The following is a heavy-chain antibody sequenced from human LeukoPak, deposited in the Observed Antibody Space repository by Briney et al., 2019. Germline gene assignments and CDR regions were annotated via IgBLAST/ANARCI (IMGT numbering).Heavy chain of an antibody. J-gene: IGHJ4*02. D-gene: IGHD3-22*01. V-gene: IGHV3-30*03. CDR2: ISYDGSDK. Sequence: PGRSLRLSCAASGFTFSNDGMHWARQAPGRGLEWVALISYDGSDKHYADSVKGRFTVSRDNSKNTLYLQMNSLSRDDTAVYYCVGVGGYDSSGFLDYWGQGTLVTVSS. CDR3: VGVGGYDSSGFLDY. CDR1: GFTFSNDG.